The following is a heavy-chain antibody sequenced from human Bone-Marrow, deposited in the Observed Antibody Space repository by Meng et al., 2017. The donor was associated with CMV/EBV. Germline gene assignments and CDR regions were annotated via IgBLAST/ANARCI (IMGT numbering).Heavy chain of an antibody. D-gene: IGHD2-2*01. Sequence: GESLKISCAASRFTFSTYAMHRVRQAPGKGLEWVAFISYDGSNKYYADSVKGRFTISRDDSKNTAYLQMNSLKTEDTAVYYCTRLVPAATQRGAFDIWGQGTMVTVSS. V-gene: IGHV3-30*04. CDR2: ISYDGSNK. J-gene: IGHJ3*02. CDR3: TRLVPAATQRGAFDI. CDR1: RFTFSTYA.